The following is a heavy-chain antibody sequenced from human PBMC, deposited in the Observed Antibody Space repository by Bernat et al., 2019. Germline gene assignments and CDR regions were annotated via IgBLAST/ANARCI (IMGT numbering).Heavy chain of an antibody. CDR3: AREKGESPPPSYHYYGLDV. CDR1: GGSISDFF. J-gene: IGHJ6*04. CDR2: IHHTGST. V-gene: IGHV4-59*01. Sequence: QVQLQESGPGLVKPSETLSLTCTVSGGSISDFFWSWIRQPPGKGLEWVGNIHHTGSTNYNPSLTNRVTISVDTSKNQFSLRLTSVTATDTAMYHCAREKGESPPPSYHYYGLDVCGEETTVTVSS. D-gene: IGHD3-10*01.